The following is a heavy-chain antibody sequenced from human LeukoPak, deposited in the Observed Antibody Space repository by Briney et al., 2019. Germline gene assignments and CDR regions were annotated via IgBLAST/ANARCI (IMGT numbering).Heavy chain of an antibody. D-gene: IGHD2-2*01. CDR2: IYGSGST. CDR1: GVSISSYY. V-gene: IGHV4-4*09. Sequence: SETLSLTCNVSGVSISSYYWSWIRQPPGKGLEWIGYIYGSGSTNYNPALKSRVTISGDTSKKQFSFKRSSVTAADPAVYYCARRDCSSSSCYLDRGWWFLPWGQGTLVTVSS. J-gene: IGHJ5*02. CDR3: ARRDCSSSSCYLDRGWWFLP.